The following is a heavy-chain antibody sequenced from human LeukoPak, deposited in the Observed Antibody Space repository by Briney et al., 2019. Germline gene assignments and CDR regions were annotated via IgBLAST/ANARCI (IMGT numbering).Heavy chain of an antibody. CDR3: TTDKIYRAKRGYSYEP. Sequence: GGSLRLSCAASGFTFSSYALHWVRQAPGKGPEWVAVISYDGSNKYYADSVKGRFTISRDNSKNTLYLQMNSLKTEDTAVYYCTTDKIYRAKRGYSYEPWGQGTLVTVSS. J-gene: IGHJ5*02. CDR2: ISYDGSNK. CDR1: GFTFSSYA. D-gene: IGHD5-18*01. V-gene: IGHV3-30-3*01.